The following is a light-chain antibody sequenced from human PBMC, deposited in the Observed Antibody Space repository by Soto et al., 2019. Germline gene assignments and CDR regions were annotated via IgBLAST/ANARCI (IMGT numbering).Light chain of an antibody. V-gene: IGLV2-14*01. J-gene: IGLJ2*01. CDR1: SSDVGGYNY. CDR3: SSYTRSNTRV. Sequence: QSVLTQAASVSGSPGQSITISCTGTSSDVGGYNYVSWYQQHPGKAPKLMIYEVSDRPSGVSNRSSGSKSGNTASLTISGLQAEDEADYYCSSYTRSNTRVFGGGTKLTVL. CDR2: EVS.